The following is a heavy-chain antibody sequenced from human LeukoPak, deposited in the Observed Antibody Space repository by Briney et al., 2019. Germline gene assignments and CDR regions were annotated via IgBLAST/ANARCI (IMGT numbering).Heavy chain of an antibody. Sequence: GGSLRLSCAASGFTVSSNYMSWVRQAPGKGLEWVSVIYSGGSTYYADSVKDRFTISRDNSKNTLYLQMNSLRAEDTAIYYCARLLAYDAGAEAFDYWGQGALVTVSS. J-gene: IGHJ4*02. CDR1: GFTVSSNY. V-gene: IGHV3-66*04. CDR3: ARLLAYDAGAEAFDY. CDR2: IYSGGST. D-gene: IGHD3-3*02.